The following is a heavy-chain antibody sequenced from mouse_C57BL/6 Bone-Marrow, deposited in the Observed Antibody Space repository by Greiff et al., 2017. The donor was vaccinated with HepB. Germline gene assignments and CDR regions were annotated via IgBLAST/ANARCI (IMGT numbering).Heavy chain of an antibody. V-gene: IGHV3-6*01. CDR2: ISYDGSN. CDR1: GYSITSGYY. J-gene: IGHJ1*03. Sequence: EVQLQESGPGLVKPSQSLSLTCSVTGYSITSGYYWNWLRQFPGNKLEWTGYISYDGSNNYNPSLKNRISITRDTSKNQFFLKLNSLTTEDTATYYCGIYYYGSSPVLDVWGTVTTVTVSS. D-gene: IGHD1-1*01. CDR3: GIYYYGSSPVLDV.